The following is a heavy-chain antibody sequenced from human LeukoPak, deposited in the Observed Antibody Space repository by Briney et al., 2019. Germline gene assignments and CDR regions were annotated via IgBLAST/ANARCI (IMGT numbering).Heavy chain of an antibody. Sequence: SETLSLTCTVSGGSISSSSYYWGWIRQPPGKGLEWIGSIYYSGSTYYNPSLKSRVTISVDTSKNQFSLKLSSVTAADTAVYYCARATSGSYSLGFDYWGQGTLVTVSS. CDR1: GGSISSSSYY. V-gene: IGHV4-39*07. J-gene: IGHJ4*02. CDR3: ARATSGSYSLGFDY. CDR2: IYYSGST. D-gene: IGHD1-26*01.